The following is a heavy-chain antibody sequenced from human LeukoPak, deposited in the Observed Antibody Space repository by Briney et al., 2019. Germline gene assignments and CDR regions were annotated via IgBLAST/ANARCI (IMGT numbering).Heavy chain of an antibody. Sequence: GGSLRLSCAASGFTFSSYWMHWVRQAPGKGLVWVSRINSDGSSTSYADSVKGRFTISRDNAKNTLYLQMNSLRAEDTAVYYCARADYDSSGYYYVVPFDYWGQGTLVTVSS. CDR2: INSDGSST. V-gene: IGHV3-74*01. J-gene: IGHJ4*02. CDR1: GFTFSSYW. D-gene: IGHD3-22*01. CDR3: ARADYDSSGYYYVVPFDY.